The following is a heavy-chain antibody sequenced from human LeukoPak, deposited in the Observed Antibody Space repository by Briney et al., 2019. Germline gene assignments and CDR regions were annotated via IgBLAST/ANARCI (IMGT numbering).Heavy chain of an antibody. CDR3: ARGGLVPSYYYYYGMDV. D-gene: IGHD6-13*01. Sequence: ASETLSLTCTVSGGSVSSGSYYWSWIRQPPGKGLEWIGYIYYSGSTNYNPSLESRVIISVDTSKNQFSLKLSSVTAADTAVYYCARGGLVPSYYYYYGMDVWGQGTTVTVSS. V-gene: IGHV4-61*01. J-gene: IGHJ6*02. CDR2: IYYSGST. CDR1: GGSVSSGSYY.